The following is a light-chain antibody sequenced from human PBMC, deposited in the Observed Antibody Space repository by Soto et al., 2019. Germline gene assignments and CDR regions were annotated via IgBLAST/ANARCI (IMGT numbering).Light chain of an antibody. V-gene: IGKV3-15*01. Sequence: EIVMTQSPATLSVSPGEGATLSCRASQGIGNTLAWYQQKPGQTPRLLIYRTSIRATGVPARFSGSASGTEITPTITRLQSEDFAVYYCPHYAKLPLTFGGGTKIESK. CDR2: RTS. CDR1: QGIGNT. CDR3: PHYAKLPLT. J-gene: IGKJ4*01.